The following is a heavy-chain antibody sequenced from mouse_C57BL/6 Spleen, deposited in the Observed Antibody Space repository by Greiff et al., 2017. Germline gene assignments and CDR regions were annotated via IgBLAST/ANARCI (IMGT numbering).Heavy chain of an antibody. CDR1: GYSFTSGYY. CDR3: ARGNYLDY. V-gene: IGHV3-6*01. CDR2: ISYDGSN. J-gene: IGHJ2*01. Sequence: VQLKQSGPGLVKPSPSLSLTCSVTGYSFTSGYYWNWIRQFPGNKLEWMGYISYDGSNNYKPSLKNRISITRDTSKNQFFLKLNSVTTEDTATYYGARGNYLDYWGQGTTLTVSS.